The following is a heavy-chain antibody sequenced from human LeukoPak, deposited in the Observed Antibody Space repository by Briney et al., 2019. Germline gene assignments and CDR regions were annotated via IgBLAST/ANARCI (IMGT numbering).Heavy chain of an antibody. CDR1: GFIVSSNY. CDR3: ASHHCSGGSCYGAFDI. CDR2: IYSGGST. V-gene: IGHV3-53*01. J-gene: IGHJ3*02. Sequence: GGSLRLSCAASGFIVSSNYMSWVRQAPGKGLEWVSVIYSGGSTYYADSVKGRFTISRDNSKNTLYLQMNSLRAEDTAVYYCASHHCSGGSCYGAFDIWGQGTMVTVSS. D-gene: IGHD2-15*01.